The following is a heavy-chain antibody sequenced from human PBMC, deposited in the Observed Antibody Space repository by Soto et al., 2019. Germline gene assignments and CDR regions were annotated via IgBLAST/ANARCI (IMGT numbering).Heavy chain of an antibody. J-gene: IGHJ4*02. CDR2: ISSTTNYI. CDR1: GFTFIRDS. V-gene: IGHV3-21*06. CDR3: ARESEDLTSNFDY. Sequence: GRYLRLSCAASGFTFIRDSMRWVRQGPWKGLEWVSSISSTTNYIYYGDSMKGRFTISRDNDKNSLYLEMNSLRAEDTAVYYCARESEDLTSNFDYWGQGTLVTVSS.